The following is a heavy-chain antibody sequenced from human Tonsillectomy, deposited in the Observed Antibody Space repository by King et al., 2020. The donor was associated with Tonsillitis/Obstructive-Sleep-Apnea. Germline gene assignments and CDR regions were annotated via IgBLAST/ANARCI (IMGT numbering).Heavy chain of an antibody. CDR2: IYSEGST. D-gene: IGHD6-13*01. V-gene: IGHV3-66*01. CDR3: ASESSPWYPVEN. J-gene: IGHJ4*02. CDR1: GLIVSDNY. Sequence: CAASGLIVSDNYMSWVRQAPGKGLEWVSIIYSEGSTFYADSVKDRFTISADSSNNTLYLQINSLRVGDTAVYYCASESSPWYPVENWGQGTLVTVSS.